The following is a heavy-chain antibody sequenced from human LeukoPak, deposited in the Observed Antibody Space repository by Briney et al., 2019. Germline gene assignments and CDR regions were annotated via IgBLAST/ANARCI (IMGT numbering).Heavy chain of an antibody. CDR3: ARDSTYSGYDWFYYYYGMDV. J-gene: IGHJ6*02. D-gene: IGHD5-12*01. CDR2: ISSSSSYI. V-gene: IGHV3-21*01. CDR1: GFTVSSNY. Sequence: GGSLRLSCAASGFTVSSNYMSWVRQAPGKGLEWVSSISSSSSYIYYADSVKGRFTISRDNAKNSLYLQMNSLRAEDTAVYYCARDSTYSGYDWFYYYYGMDVWGQGTTVTVSS.